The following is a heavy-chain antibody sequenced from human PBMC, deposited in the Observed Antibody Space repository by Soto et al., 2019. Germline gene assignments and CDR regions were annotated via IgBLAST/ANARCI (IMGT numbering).Heavy chain of an antibody. CDR2: VNPDGTIT. CDR1: GYTFRHYL. D-gene: IGHD3-3*01. J-gene: IGHJ5*02. V-gene: IGHV3-74*01. CDR3: SYDVPGPNWLGP. Sequence: GGSLKLSCAASGYTFRHYLMHWVRQAPGKGLVWVSRVNPDGTITTYADSVKGRFTISRDNAKNTLYLQMNSLGVEDTALYYCSYDVPGPNWLGPWGQGTQVTVSS.